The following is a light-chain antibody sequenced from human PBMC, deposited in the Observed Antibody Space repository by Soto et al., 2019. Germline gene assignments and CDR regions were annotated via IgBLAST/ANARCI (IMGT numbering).Light chain of an antibody. CDR3: QHYGGSFI. CDR2: NTS. V-gene: IGKV3-20*01. J-gene: IGKJ3*01. CDR1: QSINSKS. Sequence: EIVLTQSPGTLSLSPGEGATVSCRVSQSINSKSLVWYQRKFGQAPRLLIYNTSSRATGIPDRFSGSGSGTDFTLSISRLEPEYFAVYYCQHYGGSFIFGPGTKVDIK.